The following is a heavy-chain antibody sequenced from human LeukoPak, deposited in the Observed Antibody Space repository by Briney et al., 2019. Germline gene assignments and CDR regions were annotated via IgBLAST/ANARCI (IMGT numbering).Heavy chain of an antibody. V-gene: IGHV3-48*04. CDR1: GFTFSSYS. CDR2: ISSSSSTI. D-gene: IGHD6-13*01. J-gene: IGHJ4*02. Sequence: GGSLRLSCAASGFTFSSYSMNWVRQAPGKGLEWVSYISSSSSTIYYADSVKGRFTISRDNAKNSLYLQMNSLRAEDTAVYYCARDPRQQLVPYYFDYWGQGTLVTVSS. CDR3: ARDPRQQLVPYYFDY.